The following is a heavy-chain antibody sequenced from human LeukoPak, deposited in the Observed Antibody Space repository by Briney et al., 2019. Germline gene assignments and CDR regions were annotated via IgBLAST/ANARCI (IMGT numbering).Heavy chain of an antibody. D-gene: IGHD6-13*01. CDR2: ICGNAGST. J-gene: IGHJ3*01. Sequence: PGGSLRLSCAASGFTLSSYAMSCVRPAPGKGLEWVSLICGNAGSTYYADSVKGRFTISRDITKNTLYLQMNSLRGDDTAVYYCATVRGRDSSSWYIDLWGQGTMVTVSS. CDR3: ATVRGRDSSSWYIDL. V-gene: IGHV3-23*01. CDR1: GFTLSSYA.